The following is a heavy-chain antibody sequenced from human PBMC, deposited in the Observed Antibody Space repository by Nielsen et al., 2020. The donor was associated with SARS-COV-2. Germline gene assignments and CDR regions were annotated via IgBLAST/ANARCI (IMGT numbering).Heavy chain of an antibody. CDR2: IIPIFGTA. D-gene: IGHD5-18*01. CDR3: ARTHGVDTAMGSDFDY. J-gene: IGHJ4*02. V-gene: IGHV1-69*13. CDR1: GYTFTSYG. Sequence: SVKVSCKASGYTFTSYGISWVRQAPGQGLEWMGGIIPIFGTANYAQKFQGRVTITADESTSTAYMELSSLRSEDTAVYYCARTHGVDTAMGSDFDYWGQGTLVTVSS.